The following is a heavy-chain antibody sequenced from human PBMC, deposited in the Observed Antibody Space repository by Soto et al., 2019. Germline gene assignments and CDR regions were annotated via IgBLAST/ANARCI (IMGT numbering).Heavy chain of an antibody. V-gene: IGHV1-2*04. CDR1: GYSFAGFY. J-gene: IGHJ3*02. Sequence: GASVKVSCKASGYSFAGFYIHWVRQAPGQGLEWVGSINSNSGATTYAQKFQDSVAMTRDTSVSTAYMDPNRLTSDDTAIYYCAIIMTHSDSFDIWGRGTMVTVSS. D-gene: IGHD3-16*01. CDR3: AIIMTHSDSFDI. CDR2: INSNSGAT.